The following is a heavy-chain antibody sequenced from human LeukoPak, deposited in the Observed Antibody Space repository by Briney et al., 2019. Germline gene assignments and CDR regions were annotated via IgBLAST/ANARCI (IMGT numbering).Heavy chain of an antibody. D-gene: IGHD3-22*01. CDR3: ARTIYDSSGNYYVDY. Sequence: SQTLSLTCTVSGGSISSGSYYWSWIRQPAGKGLEWIGRIYTSGSTNYNPSLKSRVTISVDTSKNQFSLRLSSVTAADTALYSCARTIYDSSGNYYVDYWGQGTLVTVSS. V-gene: IGHV4-61*02. CDR2: IYTSGST. J-gene: IGHJ4*02. CDR1: GGSISSGSYY.